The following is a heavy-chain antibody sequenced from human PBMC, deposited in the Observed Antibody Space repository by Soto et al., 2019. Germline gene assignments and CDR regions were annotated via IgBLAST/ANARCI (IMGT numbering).Heavy chain of an antibody. V-gene: IGHV1-3*01. CDR3: ARVSGVIITTSFDY. Sequence: SVKVSCKASGYTFTTYAIHWVRQAPGQRLEWMGWINGGNGNTKYSQKLQGRVTITRDTSASTAYMELSSLRSEDTAVYYCARVSGVIITTSFDYWGQGTLVTVSS. J-gene: IGHJ4*02. D-gene: IGHD3-22*01. CDR1: GYTFTTYA. CDR2: INGGNGNT.